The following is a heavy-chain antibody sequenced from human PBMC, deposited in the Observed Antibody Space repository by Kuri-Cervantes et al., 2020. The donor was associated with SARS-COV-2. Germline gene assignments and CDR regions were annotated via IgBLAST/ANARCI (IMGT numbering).Heavy chain of an antibody. D-gene: IGHD1-26*01. CDR3: ARARFSGSYLAGYFQH. CDR2: ISSNGGST. CDR1: GFTFSSYA. V-gene: IGHV3-64*01. J-gene: IGHJ1*01. Sequence: GESLKISCAASGFTFSSYAMHWVRQAPGKGLEYVSAISSNGGSTYYANSVKGRFTISRDNSKNTLYLQMNSLRAEDTAVYYCARARFSGSYLAGYFQHWGQGTLVTVSS.